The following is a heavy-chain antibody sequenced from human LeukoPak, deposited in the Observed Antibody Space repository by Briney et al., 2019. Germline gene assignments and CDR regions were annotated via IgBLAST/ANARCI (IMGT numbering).Heavy chain of an antibody. D-gene: IGHD3-3*01. Sequence: PSETLSLTCTVSGGSISSSSYYWGWIRQPPGKGLEWIGSIYYSGSTHYNPSLKSRVTISVDTSKNQFSLKLSSVTAADTAVYYCARGRYDLRLDGMDVWGQGTTVTVSS. CDR3: ARGRYDLRLDGMDV. CDR1: GGSISSSSYY. CDR2: IYYSGST. J-gene: IGHJ6*02. V-gene: IGHV4-39*07.